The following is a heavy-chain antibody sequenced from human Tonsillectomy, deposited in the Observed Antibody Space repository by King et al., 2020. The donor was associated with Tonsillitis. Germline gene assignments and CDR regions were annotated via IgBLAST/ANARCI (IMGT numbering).Heavy chain of an antibody. CDR1: EYTFTDYY. CDR2: VNPNSGGT. Sequence: VQLVESGAEVKKPGASLNVSCTTSEYTFTDYYIHWVRQAPGQGLEWMGWVNPNSGGTNYAQKFQGRVTMTSDTSISTAYMELRRLRSDDMAVYYCSREALAFDYWGQGTLVTVSS. V-gene: IGHV1-2*02. J-gene: IGHJ4*02. CDR3: SREALAFDY.